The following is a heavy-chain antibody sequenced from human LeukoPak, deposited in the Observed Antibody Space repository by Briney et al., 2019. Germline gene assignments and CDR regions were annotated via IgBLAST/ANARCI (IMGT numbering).Heavy chain of an antibody. CDR1: GGSISSGDYY. CDR3: ARADYYGSGSYYVFDY. Sequence: SQTLSLTCTVSGGSISSGDYYWSWIRQPPGKGLEWIGYIYYSGSTYYNPSLKSRVTISVDTSKNQFSLKLNSVTAADPAVYYCARADYYGSGSYYVFDYWGQGTLVTVSS. V-gene: IGHV4-30-4*01. J-gene: IGHJ4*02. CDR2: IYYSGST. D-gene: IGHD3-10*01.